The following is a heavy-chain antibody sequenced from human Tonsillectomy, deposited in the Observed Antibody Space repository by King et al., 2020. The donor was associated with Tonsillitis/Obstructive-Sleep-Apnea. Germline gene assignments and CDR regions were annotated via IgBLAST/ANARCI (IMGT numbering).Heavy chain of an antibody. J-gene: IGHJ6*03. D-gene: IGHD1-14*01. CDR3: ARGPHHGVTWYYYYYMDV. CDR1: GFTFSSYW. CDR2: INSDGSST. V-gene: IGHV3-74*01. Sequence: VQLVESGGGLVQPGGSLRLSCAASGFTFSSYWMHWVRQAPGKGLVWVSRINSDGSSTSYADSVKGRFTISRDNAKNTLYLQMNSLRAEDTAVYYCARGPHHGVTWYYYYYMDVWGKGTTVTVSS.